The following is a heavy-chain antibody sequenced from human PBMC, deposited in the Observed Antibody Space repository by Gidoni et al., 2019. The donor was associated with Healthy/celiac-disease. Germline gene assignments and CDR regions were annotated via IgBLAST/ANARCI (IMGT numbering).Heavy chain of an antibody. D-gene: IGHD3-10*01. V-gene: IGHV3-49*03. Sequence: EVQLVESGGGLVQPGRSLRLSCTASGFTFGDYAMSWFRQAPGKGLEWVGCIRSKAYGGTTEYAASVKGRFTISRDDSKSIAYLQMNSLKTEDTAVYHCAAELLWFGEKSPSIDYWGQGTLVTVSS. CDR3: AAELLWFGEKSPSIDY. CDR2: IRSKAYGGTT. CDR1: GFTFGDYA. J-gene: IGHJ4*02.